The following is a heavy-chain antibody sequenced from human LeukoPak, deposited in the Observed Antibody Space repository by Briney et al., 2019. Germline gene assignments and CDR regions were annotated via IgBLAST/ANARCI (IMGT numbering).Heavy chain of an antibody. CDR3: ARDQYSSGWYVY. D-gene: IGHD6-19*01. Sequence: SETLSLTCAVFGGSFSGYYWSWIRQSPEKGLEWIGEMSHTGATNYNPSLKSRVTVSVDTSKNQFSLKLSSVTAADTAVYYCARDQYSSGWYVYWGQGTLVTVSS. CDR1: GGSFSGYY. J-gene: IGHJ4*02. CDR2: MSHTGAT. V-gene: IGHV4-34*01.